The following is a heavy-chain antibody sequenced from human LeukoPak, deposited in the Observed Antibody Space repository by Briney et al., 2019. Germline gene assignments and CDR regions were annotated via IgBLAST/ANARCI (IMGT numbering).Heavy chain of an antibody. CDR3: ARDGPGDGYNYFYYYYYMDV. V-gene: IGHV3-11*01. J-gene: IGHJ6*03. CDR2: ISSSGSTI. D-gene: IGHD5-24*01. Sequence: GGSLRLSCAASGFTFNDYYMSWIRQAPGKGLEWVSYISSSGSTIYYADSVKGRFTISRDNAKNSLYLQMNSLRAEDTAVYYCARDGPGDGYNYFYYYYYMDVWGKGTTVTISS. CDR1: GFTFNDYY.